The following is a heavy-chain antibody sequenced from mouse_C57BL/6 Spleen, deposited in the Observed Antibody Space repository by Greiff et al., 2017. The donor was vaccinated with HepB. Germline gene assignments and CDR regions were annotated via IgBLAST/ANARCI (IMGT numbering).Heavy chain of an antibody. CDR3: ARRLAPPYYYAMDY. CDR1: GYTFTDYY. J-gene: IGHJ4*01. V-gene: IGHV1-26*01. CDR2: INPNNGGT. Sequence: VQLQQSGPELVKPGASVKISCKASGYTFTDYYMNWVKQSHGKSLEWIGDINPNNGGTSYNQKFKGKATLTVDKSSSTAYMELRSLTSEDSAVYYCARRLAPPYYYAMDYWGQGTSVTVSS. D-gene: IGHD6-1*01.